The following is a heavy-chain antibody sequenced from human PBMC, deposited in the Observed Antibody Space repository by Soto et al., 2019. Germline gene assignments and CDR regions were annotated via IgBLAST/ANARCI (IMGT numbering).Heavy chain of an antibody. CDR2: ITVGTGNT. Sequence: SVKVSCKASGFTFTISSVQCVLQARGQRLEWIGWITVGTGNTNYAQKFQERVTITRDMSTSTAYMELSNLRSEDTAVYYCAAGDSSGYYGGWGQGTQVTVSS. CDR1: GFTFTISS. D-gene: IGHD3-22*01. V-gene: IGHV1-58*01. J-gene: IGHJ4*02. CDR3: AAGDSSGYYGG.